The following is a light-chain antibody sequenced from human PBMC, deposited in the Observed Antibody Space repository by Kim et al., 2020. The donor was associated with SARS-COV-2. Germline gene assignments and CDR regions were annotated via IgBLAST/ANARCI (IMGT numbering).Light chain of an antibody. CDR2: RNSDGSH. V-gene: IGLV4-69*01. Sequence: VKLTCTLRSGHSSYAIAWRQQQPEKGPRYLMKRNSDGSHSKGDGIPDRFSGSSSGAERYLTISSLQSEDEADCYCPPWRTGSRGVFGRGPQLTVL. J-gene: IGLJ2*01. CDR3: PPWRTGSRGV. CDR1: SGHSSYA.